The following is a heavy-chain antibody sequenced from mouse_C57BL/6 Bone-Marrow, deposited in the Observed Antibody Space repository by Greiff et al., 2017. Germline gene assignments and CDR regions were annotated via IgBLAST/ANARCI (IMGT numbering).Heavy chain of an antibody. J-gene: IGHJ2*01. CDR2: IYPRSGNT. V-gene: IGHV1-81*01. D-gene: IGHD1-1*01. CDR1: GYTFTSYG. Sequence: QVQLKQSGAELARPGASVKLSCKASGYTFTSYGISWVKQRTGQGLEWIGEIYPRSGNTYYNETFKGKATLTADKSSSTPYMELRSLTSEDTAVYFCARGGPFSTTVLATLDFDYWGQGTTLTVSS. CDR3: ARGGPFSTTVLATLDFDY.